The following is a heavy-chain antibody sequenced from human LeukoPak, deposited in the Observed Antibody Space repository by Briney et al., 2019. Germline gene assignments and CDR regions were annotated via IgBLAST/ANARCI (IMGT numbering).Heavy chain of an antibody. D-gene: IGHD2-2*01. V-gene: IGHV1-2*02. CDR2: INPNSGGT. CDR1: RYTFTALY. J-gene: IGHJ5*02. CDR3: AREESTRNWFDR. Sequence: GASVSVSSTPSRYTFTALYMHCVPQAPGHRRECLGWINPNSGGTKSTQKFHGRVTITRDTSLSTAYMQLSRLRSPQPAVYYCAREESTRNWFDRWGQGTLVTVSS.